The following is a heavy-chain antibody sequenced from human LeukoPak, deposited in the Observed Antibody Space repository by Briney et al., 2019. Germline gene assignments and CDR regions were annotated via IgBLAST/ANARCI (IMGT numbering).Heavy chain of an antibody. D-gene: IGHD4-11*01. V-gene: IGHV3-23*01. CDR2: ISGSGGST. CDR1: GFTFSSYA. CDR3: AKVTLSRYDYSNYGY. J-gene: IGHJ4*02. Sequence: PGGSLRLSCAASGFTFSSYAMSWVRQAPGKGLEWVSAISGSGGSTYYADSVKGRFTISRDNSKNTLYLQVNSLRAEDTAVYYCAKVTLSRYDYSNYGYWGQGTLVTVSS.